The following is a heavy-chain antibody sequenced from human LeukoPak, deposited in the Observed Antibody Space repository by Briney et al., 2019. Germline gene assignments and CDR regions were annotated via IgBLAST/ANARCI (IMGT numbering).Heavy chain of an antibody. D-gene: IGHD3-9*01. CDR3: ARGQGGPIFTGYYTYYFDY. CDR2: INHSGST. Sequence: PSETLSLTCTVSGGSISSYYWSWIRQPPGKGLEWIGEINHSGSTNYNPSLKSRVTISVDTSKNQFSLKLSSVTAADTAVYYCARGQGGPIFTGYYTYYFDYWGQGTLVTVSS. J-gene: IGHJ4*02. V-gene: IGHV4-34*01. CDR1: GGSISSYY.